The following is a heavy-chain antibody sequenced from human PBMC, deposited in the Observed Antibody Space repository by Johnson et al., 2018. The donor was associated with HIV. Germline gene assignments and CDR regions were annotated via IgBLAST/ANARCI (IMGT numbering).Heavy chain of an antibody. CDR2: ISGSGGST. CDR3: TTEDPRGYGYLFAFGDAFDI. CDR1: GFTFSSYA. J-gene: IGHJ3*02. Sequence: VQLVESGGGVIRPGGSLRLSCAASGFTFSSYAMSWVRQAPGKGLEWVSAISGSGGSTYYADSVKGRFTISRDNSKNTLSLQMNSLKTEDTAVYYCTTEDPRGYGYLFAFGDAFDIWGQGTMVTVSS. V-gene: IGHV3-23*04. D-gene: IGHD5-18*01.